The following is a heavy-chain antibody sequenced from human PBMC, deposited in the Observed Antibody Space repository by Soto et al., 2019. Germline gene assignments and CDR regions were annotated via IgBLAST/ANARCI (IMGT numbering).Heavy chain of an antibody. V-gene: IGHV4-28*01. Sequence: SETLSLTCAVSGYSISSSNWWGWIRQPPGKGLEWIGYIYYSGSTYYNPSLKSRVTMSVDTSKNQFSLKLSSVTAVDTAVYYCARMGARYYFDYWGQGTLVTVSS. CDR2: IYYSGST. CDR3: ARMGARYYFDY. CDR1: GYSISSSNW. J-gene: IGHJ4*02.